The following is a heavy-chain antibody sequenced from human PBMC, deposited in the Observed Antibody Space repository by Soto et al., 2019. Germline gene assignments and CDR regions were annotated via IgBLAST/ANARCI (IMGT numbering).Heavy chain of an antibody. J-gene: IGHJ2*01. V-gene: IGHV3-23*01. D-gene: IGHD3-10*01. Sequence: EVQLLESGGGLGQPGGSLRLSCAASGFTFSNYGMNWVRQAPGKGLEWVAGIGGRGGGTHYADSVRGRFTISRDDSRNTLYLHMNRLRDGDTAVYYCAKRQLLYYYFDLWGRGALVTVSS. CDR1: GFTFSNYG. CDR3: AKRQLLYYYFDL. CDR2: IGGRGGGT.